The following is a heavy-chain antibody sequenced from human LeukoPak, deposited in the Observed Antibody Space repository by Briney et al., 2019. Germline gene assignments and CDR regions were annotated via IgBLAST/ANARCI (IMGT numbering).Heavy chain of an antibody. V-gene: IGHV3-23*01. J-gene: IGHJ5*02. D-gene: IGHD2-2*01. CDR3: ANLPGEYCSSSSCPNCFDP. CDR1: GFSFSSYA. CDR2: LSASGGTT. Sequence: PGGSLRLSCAASGFSFSSYAMTWVRQAPGKGLEWVSALSASGGTTYYADSVKGRFTTSRDNSKNTLYLHMNSLRAEDTAVYYCANLPGEYCSSSSCPNCFDPWGQETLVTVSS.